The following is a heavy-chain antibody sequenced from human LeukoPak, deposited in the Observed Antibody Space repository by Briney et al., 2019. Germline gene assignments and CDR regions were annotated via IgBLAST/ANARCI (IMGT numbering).Heavy chain of an antibody. V-gene: IGHV3-74*01. D-gene: IGHD2-2*01. Sequence: GESLKISCAVSGFSFSNYWMHWVRQVPGKGLVWVSRISNDGTSTRHADSVKGRLTISRDNAKTTPYLQMNSLRAEDTAVYYCARGLGVVVPAALPNYYYGMDVWGQGTTVTVSS. CDR1: GFSFSNYW. CDR3: ARGLGVVVPAALPNYYYGMDV. CDR2: ISNDGTST. J-gene: IGHJ6*02.